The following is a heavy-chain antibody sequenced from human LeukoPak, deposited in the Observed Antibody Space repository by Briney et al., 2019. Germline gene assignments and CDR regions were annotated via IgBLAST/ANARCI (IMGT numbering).Heavy chain of an antibody. CDR1: GYSFTSYW. D-gene: IGHD3-22*01. Sequence: GESLKISCKGSGYSFTSYWIGWVRQMPGKGLEWMGIIYPGDSDTRYSPSFQGQVTISADKSISTVYLQWSSLKASDTAMYYCARRMPYYYDSSGYYYFDYWGQGTLVTVSS. V-gene: IGHV5-51*01. J-gene: IGHJ4*02. CDR3: ARRMPYYYDSSGYYYFDY. CDR2: IYPGDSDT.